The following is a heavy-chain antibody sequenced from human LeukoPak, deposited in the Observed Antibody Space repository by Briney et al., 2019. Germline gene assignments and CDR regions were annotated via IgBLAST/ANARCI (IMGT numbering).Heavy chain of an antibody. CDR3: SGRNYYDSSGYFSNMDV. CDR2: IYYSGST. D-gene: IGHD3-22*01. J-gene: IGHJ6*03. V-gene: IGHV4-59*01. Sequence: PSETLSLTCTVSGASISTYYWSWIRQPPGKGLEWIGYIYYSGSTNYNPSLKSRVTISVDTSKNQFSLKRSSVTAADTAVYYCSGRNYYDSSGYFSNMDVWGKGTTVTVSS. CDR1: GASISTYY.